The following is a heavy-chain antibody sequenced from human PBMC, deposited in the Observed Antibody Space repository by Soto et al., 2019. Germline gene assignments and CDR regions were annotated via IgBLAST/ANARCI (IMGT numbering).Heavy chain of an antibody. D-gene: IGHD6-19*01. V-gene: IGHV3-30-3*01. CDR3: ARDGSPSAVAGRVGFNY. CDR1: GFTFSSYA. J-gene: IGHJ4*02. Sequence: QVQLVESGGGVVQPGRSLRLSCAASGFTFSSYAMHWVRQAPGKGLEWVAVISYDGSNKYYADSVKGRFTISRDNSKNTQYLQMKSLRAEDTAVYYCARDGSPSAVAGRVGFNYWGQGTLVTVSS. CDR2: ISYDGSNK.